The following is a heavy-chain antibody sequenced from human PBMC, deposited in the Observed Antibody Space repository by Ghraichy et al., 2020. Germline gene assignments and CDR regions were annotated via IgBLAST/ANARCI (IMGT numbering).Heavy chain of an antibody. J-gene: IGHJ6*02. Sequence: SETLSLTCAVYGGSFSGYYWSWIRQPPGKGLEWIGEINHSGSTNYNPSLKSRVTISVDTSKNQFSLKLSSVTAADTAVYYCALNGYERPIYYGMDVWGQGTTVTVSS. CDR1: GGSFSGYY. CDR3: ALNGYERPIYYGMDV. D-gene: IGHD5-12*01. V-gene: IGHV4-34*01. CDR2: INHSGST.